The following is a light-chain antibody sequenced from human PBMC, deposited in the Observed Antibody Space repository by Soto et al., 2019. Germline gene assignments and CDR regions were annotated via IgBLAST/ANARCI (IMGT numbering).Light chain of an antibody. Sequence: EILMTQSPATLSVSPGERATVSCRASQSVSSNLAWYQQKPGQSPRLLIYGASIRDIGIPDRFSGSGSGTDFTLTISRLEPEDFALYYCQQYELSPWTFGQGTKVDI. V-gene: IGKV3D-15*01. CDR3: QQYELSPWT. J-gene: IGKJ1*01. CDR2: GAS. CDR1: QSVSSN.